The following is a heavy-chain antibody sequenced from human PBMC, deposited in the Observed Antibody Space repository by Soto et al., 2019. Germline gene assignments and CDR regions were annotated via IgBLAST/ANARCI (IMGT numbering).Heavy chain of an antibody. CDR2: IFYSGTP. CDR3: ARGLDPYGAGSFYNY. Sequence: SETLSLTCTVSGGSIRGYYWSWIRQPPGKELELIGYIFYSGTPTYSPSFRSRVTISVDTSQNQFSLRLNTVTAADTAVYYCARGLDPYGAGSFYNYWGPGTLSPSPQ. V-gene: IGHV4-59*01. J-gene: IGHJ4*01. CDR1: GGSIRGYY. D-gene: IGHD3-10*01.